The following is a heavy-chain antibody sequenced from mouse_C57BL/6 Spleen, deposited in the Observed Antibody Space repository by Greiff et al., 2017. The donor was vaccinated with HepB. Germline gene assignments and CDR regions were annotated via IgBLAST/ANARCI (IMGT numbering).Heavy chain of an antibody. Sequence: EVKVVESEGGLVQPGSSMKLSCTASGFTFSDYYMAWVRQVPEKGLEWVANINYDGSSTYYLDSLKSRFIISRDNAKNILYLQMSSLKSEDTATYYCAREPYYYGSSPYWYFDVWGTGTTVTVSS. J-gene: IGHJ1*03. V-gene: IGHV5-16*01. CDR3: AREPYYYGSSPYWYFDV. D-gene: IGHD1-1*01. CDR2: INYDGSST. CDR1: GFTFSDYY.